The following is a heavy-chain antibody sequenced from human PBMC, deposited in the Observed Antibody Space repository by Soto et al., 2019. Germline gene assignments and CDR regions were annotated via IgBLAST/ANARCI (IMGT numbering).Heavy chain of an antibody. CDR1: GGSVSSGSYY. D-gene: IGHD6-13*01. CDR2: IYYSGST. V-gene: IGHV4-61*01. J-gene: IGHJ4*02. Sequence: SETLSLTCTVSGGSVSSGSYYWSWIRQPPGKGLECIGYIYYSGSTNYNPSLKSRVTISVDTSKNQFSLKLSSVTAADTAVYYCPRVSSSWGLVNYFDYWGQGTLVNVSS. CDR3: PRVSSSWGLVNYFDY.